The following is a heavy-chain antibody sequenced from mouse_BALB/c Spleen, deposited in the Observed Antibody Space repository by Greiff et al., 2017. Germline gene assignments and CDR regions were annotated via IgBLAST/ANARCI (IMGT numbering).Heavy chain of an antibody. Sequence: VKLQESGAELAKPGASVKMSCKASGYTFTSYWMHWVKQRPGQGLEWIGYINPSTGYTEYNQKFKDKATLTADKSSSTAYMQLSSLTSEDSAVYYCARSLLRTRYFDYWGQGTTLTVSS. CDR1: GYTFTSYW. CDR2: INPSTGYT. J-gene: IGHJ2*01. CDR3: ARSLLRTRYFDY. V-gene: IGHV1-7*01. D-gene: IGHD1-1*01.